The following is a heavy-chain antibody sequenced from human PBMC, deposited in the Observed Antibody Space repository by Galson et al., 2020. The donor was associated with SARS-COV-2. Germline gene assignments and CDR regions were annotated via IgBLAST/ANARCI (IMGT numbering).Heavy chain of an antibody. V-gene: IGHV4-34*01. CDR2: INHSGST. CDR1: GGSFSGYY. D-gene: IGHD4-17*01. CDR3: ARVVLAPYGGYPGTNGWFDP. Sequence: SETLSLTCAVYGGSFSGYYWSWIRQPPGKGLEWIGEINHSGSTNYNPSLKSRVTISVDTSKNQFSLKLSSVTAADTAVYYCARVVLAPYGGYPGTNGWFDPWGQGTLVTVSS. J-gene: IGHJ5*02.